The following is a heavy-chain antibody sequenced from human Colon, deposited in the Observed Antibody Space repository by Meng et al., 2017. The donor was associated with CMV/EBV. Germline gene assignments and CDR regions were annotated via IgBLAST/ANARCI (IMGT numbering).Heavy chain of an antibody. CDR2: ITNGGDAI. CDR1: GFTFSDYY. CDR3: ARRTLFSSGWNAFDY. V-gene: IGHV3-11*04. D-gene: IGHD6-19*01. Sequence: GGSLRLSCATSGFTFSDYYMTWIRQAPGKGLEWLSCITNGGDAIYTADSVKGRFTISRDNAKNSLYLQMNSLRADDTAVYYCARRTLFSSGWNAFDYWGQGTLVTVSS. J-gene: IGHJ4*02.